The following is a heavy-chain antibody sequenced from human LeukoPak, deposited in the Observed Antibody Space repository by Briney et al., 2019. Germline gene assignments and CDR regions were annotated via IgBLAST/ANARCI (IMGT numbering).Heavy chain of an antibody. CDR2: IDLSDSYT. D-gene: IGHD2-8*01. V-gene: IGHV5-10-1*01. CDR3: ARNTDCTNGVCYTQYYYYGMDV. Sequence: PGESVKISCKGSGYSFTSYWIGWVRQMPGKGLEWMGRIDLSDSYTNYSPSFQGHVTISADKSISTAYLQWSSLKASDTAMYYCARNTDCTNGVCYTQYYYYGMDVWGQGTTVTVSS. CDR1: GYSFTSYW. J-gene: IGHJ6*02.